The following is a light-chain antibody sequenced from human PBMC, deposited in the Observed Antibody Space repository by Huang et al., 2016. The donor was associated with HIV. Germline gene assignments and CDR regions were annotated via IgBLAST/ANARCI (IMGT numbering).Light chain of an antibody. CDR2: GAS. V-gene: IGKV1-39*01. CDR1: QTIGKY. CDR3: QQSYRTPRT. J-gene: IGKJ2*01. Sequence: DIQMTQFPTSLSASVDDRVTITCRAGQTIGKYLNWYQQKSGGAPKLLIYGASNLQSEVPSRFSCRGSGTHFSLTINSLQPEDSATYYGQQSYRTPRTFGQGTKLEI.